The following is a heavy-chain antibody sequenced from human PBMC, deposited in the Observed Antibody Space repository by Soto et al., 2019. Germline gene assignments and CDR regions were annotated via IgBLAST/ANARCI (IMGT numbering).Heavy chain of an antibody. CDR3: ARDQISHSSSSPSAYYYYYGMDV. CDR1: GDSVSSNSAA. V-gene: IGHV6-1*01. CDR2: TYYRSKWYN. J-gene: IGHJ6*02. D-gene: IGHD6-6*01. Sequence: SQTLSLTCAISGDSVSSNSAAWNWIRQSPSRGPEWLGRTYYRSKWYNDYAVSVKSRITINPDTSKNQFSLQLNSVTPEDTAVYYCARDQISHSSSSPSAYYYYYGMDVWGQGTTVTV.